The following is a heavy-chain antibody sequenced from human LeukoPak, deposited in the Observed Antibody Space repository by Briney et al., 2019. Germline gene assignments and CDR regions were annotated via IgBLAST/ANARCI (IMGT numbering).Heavy chain of an antibody. CDR2: ISSSSSYI. V-gene: IGHV3-21*01. Sequence: GGSLRLSCAAPGFTFSSYSMNWVRQAPGKGLEWVSSISSSSSYIYYADSVKGRFTISRDNAKNSLYLQMNSLRAEDTAVYYCARTYCSSTSCYTRRSSSDYWGQGTLVTVSS. CDR3: ARTYCSSTSCYTRRSSSDY. CDR1: GFTFSSYS. J-gene: IGHJ4*02. D-gene: IGHD2-2*02.